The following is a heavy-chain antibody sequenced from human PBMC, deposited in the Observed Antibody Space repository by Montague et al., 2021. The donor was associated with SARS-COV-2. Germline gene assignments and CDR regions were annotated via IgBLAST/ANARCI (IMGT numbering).Heavy chain of an antibody. CDR3: ARHSGRDTIFGVVIIFDAFDI. Sequence: SDTLSLTCTVSGGSISSSNYYWGWIRQPPGKGLEWIGSIYYSGSTYYTPSLKSRVTISVDTSKNQFSLRLSSVTAADTAVYYCARHSGRDTIFGVVIIFDAFDIWGQGTMVTVSS. D-gene: IGHD3-3*01. CDR2: IYYSGST. CDR1: GGSISSSNYY. J-gene: IGHJ3*02. V-gene: IGHV4-39*01.